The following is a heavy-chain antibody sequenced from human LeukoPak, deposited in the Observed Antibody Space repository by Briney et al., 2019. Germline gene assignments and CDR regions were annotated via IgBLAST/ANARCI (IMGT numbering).Heavy chain of an antibody. D-gene: IGHD5-24*01. CDR3: ARESRRRDGYNFGAFDI. J-gene: IGHJ3*02. CDR2: ISSSGSTI. V-gene: IGHV3-48*03. CDR1: GFTFSSYE. Sequence: GGSLRLSCAASGFTFSSYEMNWVRQAPGKGLEWVSYISSSGSTIYYADSVKGRFTISRDNAKNSPYLQMNSLRAEDTAVYYCARESRRRDGYNFGAFDIWGQGTMVTVSS.